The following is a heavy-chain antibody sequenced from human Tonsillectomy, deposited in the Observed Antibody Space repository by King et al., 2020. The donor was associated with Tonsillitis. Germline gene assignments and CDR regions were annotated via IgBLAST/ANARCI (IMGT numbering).Heavy chain of an antibody. CDR3: AKDTRGGSSYRADAFDI. CDR2: ISGSGGSA. D-gene: IGHD1-26*01. J-gene: IGHJ3*02. CDR1: GFTFSSYA. Sequence: VQLVESGGGLVQPGGSLRLSCAASGFTFSSYAMSWVRQAPGKGLEWVSAISGSGGSAYYADSVKGRFTISRDNSKNTLYLQMNSLRAEDTAVYYCAKDTRGGSSYRADAFDIWGQGTMVTVSS. V-gene: IGHV3-23*04.